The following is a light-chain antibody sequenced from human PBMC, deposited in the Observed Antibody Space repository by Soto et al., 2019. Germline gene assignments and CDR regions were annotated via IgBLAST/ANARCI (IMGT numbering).Light chain of an antibody. CDR2: DAS. CDR3: QQYENFPRT. Sequence: DIQMTQSPSSLSASVGDRVTITCQASHDISMFLNWFQQKPGKAPKLLIFDASNLETGVPSRFSGSGSGTDYTLTITSLQPEDIGTYYCQQYENFPRTFGQGTRVEIK. J-gene: IGKJ1*01. V-gene: IGKV1-33*01. CDR1: HDISMF.